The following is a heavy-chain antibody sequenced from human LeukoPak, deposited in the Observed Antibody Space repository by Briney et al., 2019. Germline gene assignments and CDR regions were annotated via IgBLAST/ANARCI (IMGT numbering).Heavy chain of an antibody. D-gene: IGHD3-22*01. CDR3: ARQPSRITMIVVVTYYMDV. Sequence: SQTLSLTCAISGDSVSSNSAAWNWIRQSPSRGLEWLGRTYYRSKWYNDYAVSVKSRITINPDTSKNQFSLQLNSVTPEDTAVYYCARQPSRITMIVVVTYYMDVWGKGTTVTISS. J-gene: IGHJ6*03. CDR1: GDSVSSNSAA. CDR2: TYYRSKWYN. V-gene: IGHV6-1*01.